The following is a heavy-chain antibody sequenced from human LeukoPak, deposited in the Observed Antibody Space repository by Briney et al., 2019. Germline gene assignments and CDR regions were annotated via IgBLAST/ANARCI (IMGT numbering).Heavy chain of an antibody. CDR2: ISASGSNI. Sequence: GGSLRLSCAASGFPFSSYSMNWVRQAPGKGLEWVSYISASGSNIFYLDSVKGRFTVSRDNAMNSLFLQMDRPRAEDTAVYYCVRVKGTYFDFWGQGTLVTVSS. J-gene: IGHJ4*02. V-gene: IGHV3-48*01. CDR3: VRVKGTYFDF. D-gene: IGHD1-1*01. CDR1: GFPFSSYS.